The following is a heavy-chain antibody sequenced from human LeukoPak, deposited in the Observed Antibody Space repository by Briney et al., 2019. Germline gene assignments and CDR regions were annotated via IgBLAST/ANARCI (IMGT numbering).Heavy chain of an antibody. CDR2: IIPILGIA. D-gene: IGHD1-1*01. Sequence: GGSVKVSCKASGGTFSSYAISWVRQAPGQGLEWMGSIIPILGIANYAQKFQGRVTITADKSTSTAYMELSSLRSEDTAVYYCARGYSYFDYWGEGTLVTVSS. CDR1: GGTFSSYA. J-gene: IGHJ4*02. V-gene: IGHV1-69*04. CDR3: ARGYSYFDY.